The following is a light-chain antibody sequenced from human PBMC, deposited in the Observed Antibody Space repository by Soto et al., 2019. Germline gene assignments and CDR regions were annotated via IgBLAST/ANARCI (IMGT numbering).Light chain of an antibody. CDR2: EVS. CDR3: ISYAGSNIFV. Sequence: QSVLTQPPSASGSPGQSVTISCTGTSSDVGAYNHVSWYQQNPGKVPKLMIYEVSQRPSGVPDRFSGSKSGNTASLTVSGLQAEDEADYYCISYAGSNIFVFGTGTKVTVL. J-gene: IGLJ1*01. CDR1: SSDVGAYNH. V-gene: IGLV2-8*01.